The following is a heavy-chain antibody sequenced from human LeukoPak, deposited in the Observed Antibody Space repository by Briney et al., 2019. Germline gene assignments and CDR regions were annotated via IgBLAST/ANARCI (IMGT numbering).Heavy chain of an antibody. CDR1: GFTFTTYA. V-gene: IGHV3-64*01. Sequence: GGSLRLSCAASGFTFTTYAMTWVRQAPGRRLEYVSAISTDGGGTYYANSVKGRFTISRDNSKNTLYLQMGSLRVEDMAVYYCARYSSGSCYDYWGQGTLVTVSS. J-gene: IGHJ4*02. D-gene: IGHD6-13*01. CDR3: ARYSSGSCYDY. CDR2: ISTDGGGT.